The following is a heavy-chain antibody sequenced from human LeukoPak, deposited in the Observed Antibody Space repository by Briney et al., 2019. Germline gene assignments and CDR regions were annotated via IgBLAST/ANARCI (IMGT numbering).Heavy chain of an antibody. CDR3: AKKAPGDWVPLDS. Sequence: GGSLRLSCAASGFIFSSYGMHWVRQAPGKGLEWVAYIRHDGNFEDYAESVKGRFIISRDNSKSTLYLQMNSLRMGDTAVFYCAKKAPGDWVPLDSWGQGTLVTVSS. V-gene: IGHV3-30*02. CDR2: IRHDGNFE. D-gene: IGHD3-9*01. CDR1: GFIFSSYG. J-gene: IGHJ4*02.